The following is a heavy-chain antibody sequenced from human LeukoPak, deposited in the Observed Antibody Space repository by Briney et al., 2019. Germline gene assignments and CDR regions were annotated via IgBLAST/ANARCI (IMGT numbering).Heavy chain of an antibody. J-gene: IGHJ4*02. V-gene: IGHV3-23*01. Sequence: GASLRLSCAASGLTFSSYAMSWVRQAPGKGLEWVSVISTGGTNTYYADSVKGRFTISRDNSKKTLYLQMNSLRAEDTAVYYCAKHYDILSGYILDDYWGQGTLVTVSS. D-gene: IGHD3-9*01. CDR3: AKHYDILSGYILDDY. CDR2: ISTGGTNT. CDR1: GLTFSSYA.